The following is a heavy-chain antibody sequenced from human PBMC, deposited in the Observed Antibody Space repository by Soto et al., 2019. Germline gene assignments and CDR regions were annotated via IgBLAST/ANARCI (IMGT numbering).Heavy chain of an antibody. J-gene: IGHJ6*02. CDR1: GFTFSSYD. D-gene: IGHD1-1*01. V-gene: IGHV3-13*01. Sequence: GGSLRLSCAASGFTFSSYDMHWVRQATGKGLEWVSAIGTAGDTYYPGSVKGRFTISRENAKNSLYPQMTSLRAGDTAVYYCARFELEYGGMDVWGQGTTVTV. CDR2: IGTAGDT. CDR3: ARFELEYGGMDV.